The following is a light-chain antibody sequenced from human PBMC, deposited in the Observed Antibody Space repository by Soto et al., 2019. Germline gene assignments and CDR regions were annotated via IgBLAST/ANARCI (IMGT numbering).Light chain of an antibody. CDR2: GAS. J-gene: IGKJ2*01. CDR3: QQYGTSSVYT. Sequence: VLTQSPCTLSLSPGERATLSCRASQSVSGSYLAWYQQKPGQAPSLLIYGASNRATGIPDRFSGSGSGTDFTLTISRLEPEDFAVYYCQQYGTSSVYTFGQGTKLDIK. CDR1: QSVSGSY. V-gene: IGKV3-20*01.